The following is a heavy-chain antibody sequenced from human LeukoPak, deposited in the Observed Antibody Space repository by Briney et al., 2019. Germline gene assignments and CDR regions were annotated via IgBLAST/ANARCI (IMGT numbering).Heavy chain of an antibody. D-gene: IGHD2-2*02. CDR3: ARGLFGNFGRVSYTEFDF. CDR1: GYTFNSYG. J-gene: IGHJ4*02. CDR2: IRTGDGGT. V-gene: IGHV1-18*01. Sequence: ASVKVSCKASGYTFNSYGITWVRQAPGQGLEWMGWIRTGDGGTHYAEKLQGRVTMTTDTSTSTAYMELKSLRSDDTAVYYCARGLFGNFGRVSYTEFDFWGQGTLVTVSS.